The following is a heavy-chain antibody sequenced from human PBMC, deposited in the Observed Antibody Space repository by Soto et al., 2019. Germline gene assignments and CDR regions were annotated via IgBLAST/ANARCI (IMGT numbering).Heavy chain of an antibody. J-gene: IGHJ4*02. Sequence: QVQLVQSRAEVNKPGASVKVSCKASGYTFTSYGISWVRQAPGQGLESKGWIRAYNGNTNYAQQLQGTVTMTTDPSTSTPYMELRSGRTVDMAVYFCARDAPPEDYWGQGTLVTVSS. V-gene: IGHV1-18*03. CDR2: IRAYNGNT. CDR1: GYTFTSYG. CDR3: ARDAPPEDY.